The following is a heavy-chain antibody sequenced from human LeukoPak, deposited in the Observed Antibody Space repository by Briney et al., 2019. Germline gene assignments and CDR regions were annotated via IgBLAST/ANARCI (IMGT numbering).Heavy chain of an antibody. V-gene: IGHV3-33*08. CDR2: IWYDGSNK. J-gene: IGHJ3*02. D-gene: IGHD3-10*01. CDR3: AYNIEDASGREEEADAFDI. CDR1: GFTFSSYG. Sequence: GGSLTLSCAASGFTFSSYGRHWIRQPPGKGLEWVADIWYDGSNKYYPDPEKGRFTISNDNSKNTLYLQINSLSADATAVYYCAYNIEDASGREEEADAFDIWGQGTMVTVSS.